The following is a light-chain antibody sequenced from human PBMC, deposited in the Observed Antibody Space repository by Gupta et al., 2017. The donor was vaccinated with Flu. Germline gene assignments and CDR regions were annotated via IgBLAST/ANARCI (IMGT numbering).Light chain of an antibody. CDR3: ASYAGNNIYV. CDR1: SSNVGRYKL. Sequence: QSALTQPASVSGSLGQSITISCTGSSSNVGRYKLVSWYQQHPGNAPKLILYEVNKRPSGVSSAFSGSKSDTTASLTISGLQAEDEADYYCASYAGNNIYVFGRGTQVTVL. CDR2: EVN. V-gene: IGLV2-23*02. J-gene: IGLJ1*01.